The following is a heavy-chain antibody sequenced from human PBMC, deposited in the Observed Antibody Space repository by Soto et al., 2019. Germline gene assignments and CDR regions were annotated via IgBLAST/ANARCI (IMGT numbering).Heavy chain of an antibody. V-gene: IGHV4-61*08. Sequence: QVQLQESGRGLVKPSETLFLTCTVSVSGGSVSTGVHYWSWIRQPPGKGLEWIGYIYYSGSTNYNPTLRSRVTISVDTSKNQFSLKPTSVTAADTAVYSCARGYSTSWYWFDRCGCGTLVTVSS. D-gene: IGHD6-13*01. CDR2: IYYSGST. CDR1: GGSVSTGVHY. CDR3: ARGYSTSWYWFDR. J-gene: IGHJ2*01.